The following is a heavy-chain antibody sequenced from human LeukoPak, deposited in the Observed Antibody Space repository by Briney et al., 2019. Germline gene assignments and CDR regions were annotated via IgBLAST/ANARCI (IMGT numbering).Heavy chain of an antibody. J-gene: IGHJ5*02. CDR2: ISYDGSNK. V-gene: IGHV3-30*18. D-gene: IGHD4-17*01. CDR3: AKDPSPGDYGDSGSWFDP. CDR1: GFTFSSYG. Sequence: GGSLRLSCAASGFTFSSYGMHWFRQAPGKGLEWVAVISYDGSNKYYADSVKGRFTISRDNSKNTLYLQMNSLRAEDTALYYCAKDPSPGDYGDSGSWFDPWGQGTLVTVSS.